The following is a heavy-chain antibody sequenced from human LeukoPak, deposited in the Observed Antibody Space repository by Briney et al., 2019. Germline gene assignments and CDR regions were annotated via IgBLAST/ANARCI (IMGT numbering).Heavy chain of an antibody. CDR1: VYTFTSYY. Sequence: ASVKVSCKASVYTFTSYYMHWVRHAPGQGLEWRGIINPSGGSTNYAQKFQGRVTMTRDMSTSTVYMELSSLRSEDTAVYYCARVTGYMIEDYFDYWGQGTLVTVSS. J-gene: IGHJ4*02. V-gene: IGHV1-46*01. D-gene: IGHD3-22*01. CDR2: INPSGGST. CDR3: ARVTGYMIEDYFDY.